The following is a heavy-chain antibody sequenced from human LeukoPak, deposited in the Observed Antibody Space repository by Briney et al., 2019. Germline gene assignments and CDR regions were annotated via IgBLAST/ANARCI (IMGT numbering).Heavy chain of an antibody. CDR2: ISSNGGST. D-gene: IGHD6-19*01. CDR3: VKNGIYSSGWYGGYFDY. Sequence: PGGSLRLSCSASGFTFGGYAMHCVRQAPGKGLEFVSAISSNGGSTYYADSVKGRFTISRDNSKNTLYLQVSSLRADDTAVYYCVKNGIYSSGWYGGYFDYWGQGTLVTVSS. J-gene: IGHJ4*02. CDR1: GFTFGGYA. V-gene: IGHV3-64D*09.